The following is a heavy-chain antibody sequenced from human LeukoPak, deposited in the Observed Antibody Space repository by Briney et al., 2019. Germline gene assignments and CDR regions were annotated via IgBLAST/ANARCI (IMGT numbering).Heavy chain of an antibody. CDR1: GLTFSSYA. V-gene: IGHV3-23*01. CDR2: ISGSGGST. CDR3: AKDDSSGYTYLFDY. D-gene: IGHD3-22*01. J-gene: IGHJ4*02. Sequence: GGSLRLSCAASGLTFSSYAMSWVRQAPGKGLEWVSAISGSGGSTYYADSVKGRFTISRDNSKNTLYLQMNSLRAEDTAVYYCAKDDSSGYTYLFDYWGQGTLVTVSS.